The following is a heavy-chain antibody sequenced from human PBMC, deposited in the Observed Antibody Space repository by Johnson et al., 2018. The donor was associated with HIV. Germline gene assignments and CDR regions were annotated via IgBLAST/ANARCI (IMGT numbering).Heavy chain of an antibody. V-gene: IGHV3-15*01. CDR2: IKSKTDCGTT. CDR3: ATSRVLLYQPLRPHAFDI. D-gene: IGHD2-2*01. Sequence: EVQLVESGGGLVKPGGSLRLSCAASGFTFSNAWMSWVRQAPGKGLEWVGRIKSKTDCGTTDYAAPVKGRFTISRDDSKNTLYLRMNSLKTEDTAVYYCATSRVLLYQPLRPHAFDIWGQGTMVTVSS. CDR1: GFTFSNAW. J-gene: IGHJ3*02.